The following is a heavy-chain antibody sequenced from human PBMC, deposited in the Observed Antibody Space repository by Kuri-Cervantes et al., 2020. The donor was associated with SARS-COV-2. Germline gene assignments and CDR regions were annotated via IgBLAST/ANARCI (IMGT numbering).Heavy chain of an antibody. D-gene: IGHD3-3*01. J-gene: IGHJ6*03. V-gene: IGHV4-38-2*02. CDR3: AREGIFGVVHQVPMRYYYMDV. CDR1: GYSISSGYY. Sequence: SETLSLTCAVSGYSISSGYYWGWIRQPPGKGLEWIGSIYHSGSTYYNPSLKSRVTISVDTSKNQFSLKLSSVTAADTAVYYCAREGIFGVVHQVPMRYYYMDVWGKGTTVTVSS. CDR2: IYHSGST.